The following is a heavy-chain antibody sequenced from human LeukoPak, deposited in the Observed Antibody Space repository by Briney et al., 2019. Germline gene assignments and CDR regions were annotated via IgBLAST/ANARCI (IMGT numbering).Heavy chain of an antibody. CDR1: GFTFSTYW. D-gene: IGHD2-21*02. CDR2: INRDGSSR. Sequence: TGGSLRLSCAVSGFTFSTYWMYWVRQAPGKGLVWVSRINRDGSSRTYADSVMGRFTISRDSAKNTLYLQMDSLRAEDTAIYYCVRRTSRDNGYGGDDPYWGQGTLVIVSP. J-gene: IGHJ4*02. V-gene: IGHV3-74*01. CDR3: VRRTSRDNGYGGDDPY.